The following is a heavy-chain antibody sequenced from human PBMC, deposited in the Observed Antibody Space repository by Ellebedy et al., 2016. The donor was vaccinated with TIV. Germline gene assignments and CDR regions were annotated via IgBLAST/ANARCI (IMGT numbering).Heavy chain of an antibody. D-gene: IGHD6-6*01. J-gene: IGHJ4*02. CDR2: ISYDGSNK. V-gene: IGHV3-30*04. CDR1: GFTFSSYA. CDR3: ARSLVRGVYYFDS. Sequence: GGSLRLSCSASGFTFSSYAMHWVRQAPGKGLEWVAVISYDGSNKYYADSVKGRFTISRDNSKNTLYLQMNSLRAEDTAVYYCARSLVRGVYYFDSWGQGTLVTVSS.